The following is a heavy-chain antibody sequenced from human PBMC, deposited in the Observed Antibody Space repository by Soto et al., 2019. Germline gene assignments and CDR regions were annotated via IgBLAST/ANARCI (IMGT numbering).Heavy chain of an antibody. Sequence: EVQLVESGGGLIQPGGSLRLSCAASGFTVSSNYMSWVRQAPGKGLEWDSVIYSGGSTYYADSVKGRFTISRDNSKNTLYLQMNSLRAEDTAVYYCARDGPDSSGYLGYWGQGTLVTVSS. CDR2: IYSGGST. J-gene: IGHJ4*02. V-gene: IGHV3-53*01. CDR1: GFTVSSNY. D-gene: IGHD3-22*01. CDR3: ARDGPDSSGYLGY.